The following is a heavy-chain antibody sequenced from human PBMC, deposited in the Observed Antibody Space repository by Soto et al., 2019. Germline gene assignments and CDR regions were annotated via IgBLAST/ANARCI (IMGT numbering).Heavy chain of an antibody. Sequence: QLVQSGAEVKKPGSSVKVSCKASGGTFSSYTISWVRQAPGQGLEWMGRIIPILGIANYAQKFQGRVTITADKSTSTAYMELSSLRSEDTAVYYCARADDYGSGSYYDAFDIWGQGTMVTVSS. J-gene: IGHJ3*02. D-gene: IGHD3-10*01. CDR1: GGTFSSYT. V-gene: IGHV1-69*02. CDR3: ARADDYGSGSYYDAFDI. CDR2: IIPILGIA.